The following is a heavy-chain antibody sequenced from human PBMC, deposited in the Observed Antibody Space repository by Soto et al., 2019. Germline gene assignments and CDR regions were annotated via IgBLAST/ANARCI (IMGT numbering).Heavy chain of an antibody. J-gene: IGHJ4*02. Sequence: PGGSLRLSCAASGFTFDDYAMHWVRQAPGKGLEWVSGISWNSGSIGYADSVKGRFTISRDNAKNSLYLQMNSLRAEDTALYYCAKDASSLGMGGEDYWGQGTLVTVSS. CDR2: ISWNSGSI. V-gene: IGHV3-9*01. CDR1: GFTFDDYA. CDR3: AKDASSLGMGGEDY. D-gene: IGHD7-27*01.